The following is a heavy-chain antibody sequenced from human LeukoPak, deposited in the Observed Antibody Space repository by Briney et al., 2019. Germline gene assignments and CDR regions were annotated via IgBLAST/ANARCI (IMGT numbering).Heavy chain of an antibody. CDR1: GFTFSSYG. J-gene: IGHJ4*02. CDR3: AKGGYCSSTSCYYDFDY. V-gene: IGHV3-33*06. Sequence: GGSLRLSCAASGFTFSSYGMHWVRQAPGKGLEWVAVIWYDGSNKYYADSVKGRFTISRDNSKNTPYLQMNSLRAEDTAVYYCAKGGYCSSTSCYYDFDYWGQGTLVTVSS. CDR2: IWYDGSNK. D-gene: IGHD2-2*03.